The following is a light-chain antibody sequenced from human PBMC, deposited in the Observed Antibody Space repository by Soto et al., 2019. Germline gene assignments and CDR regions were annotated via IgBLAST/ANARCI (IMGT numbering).Light chain of an antibody. Sequence: QSALTQPASVSGSPGQSITLSCTGTNSDVGGYNYVSWYQPHPGKVPKLMSFAVSDRPSGVSNRFSGSKSGNTASLTISGLQAEDEADYYCCSYTTSATLVFGGGTKLTVL. CDR1: NSDVGGYNY. CDR2: AVS. V-gene: IGLV2-14*01. CDR3: CSYTTSATLV. J-gene: IGLJ2*01.